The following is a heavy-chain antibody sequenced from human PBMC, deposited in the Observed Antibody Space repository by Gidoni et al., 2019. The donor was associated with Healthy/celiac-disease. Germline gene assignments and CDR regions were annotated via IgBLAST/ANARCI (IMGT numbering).Heavy chain of an antibody. J-gene: IGHJ1*01. Sequence: QVQLVQSGAEVKKPGSSVKVSCKASGGTFSSYAISWVRQAPGQGLEWMGRIIPILGIANYAQKFQGRVTITADKSTSTAYMELSSLRSEDTAVYYCARGGESGATIIGYFQHWGQGTLVTVSS. D-gene: IGHD5-12*01. CDR1: GGTFSSYA. CDR2: IIPILGIA. V-gene: IGHV1-69*09. CDR3: ARGGESGATIIGYFQH.